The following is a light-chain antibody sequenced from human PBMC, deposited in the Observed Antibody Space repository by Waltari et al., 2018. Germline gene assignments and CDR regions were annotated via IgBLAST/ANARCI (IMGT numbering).Light chain of an antibody. Sequence: EIVLTQSPGTLSLSPGERATLSCRASQSVRSTYLAWYQQNSGQAPSLLIYGASNRATGIPDRFSGSGSGTDFSLTISRLEPEDFAVYYCQHYGTSLSAFGQGTKVEIK. V-gene: IGKV3-20*01. J-gene: IGKJ1*01. CDR3: QHYGTSLSA. CDR2: GAS. CDR1: QSVRSTY.